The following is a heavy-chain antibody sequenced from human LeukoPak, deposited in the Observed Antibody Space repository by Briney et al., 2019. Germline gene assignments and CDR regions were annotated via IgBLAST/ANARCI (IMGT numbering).Heavy chain of an antibody. Sequence: GGSLRLSCAASGFTFSPYNMNWVRQAPGKGLEWVSSISSSSHYIFYADSVKGRFTISRDNSKNTLYLQMNSLRAEDTAVYYCARGGSYLSAFDIWGQGTMVTVSS. V-gene: IGHV3-21*04. CDR1: GFTFSPYN. D-gene: IGHD1-26*01. J-gene: IGHJ3*02. CDR3: ARGGSYLSAFDI. CDR2: ISSSSHYI.